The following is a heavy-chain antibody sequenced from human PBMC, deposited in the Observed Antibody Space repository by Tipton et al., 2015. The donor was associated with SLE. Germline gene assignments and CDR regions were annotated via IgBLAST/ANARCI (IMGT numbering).Heavy chain of an antibody. J-gene: IGHJ2*01. Sequence: TLSLTCTVSGGPISSYYWSWIRQPPGKGLEWVGYISYSGTTNYSPSLESRVTISASTSENQVSLKLNSVTAADTAIYYCAHYQTNWFFDLWGRGTLVTVSS. CDR3: AHYQTNWFFDL. CDR2: ISYSGTT. V-gene: IGHV4-59*08. D-gene: IGHD2-2*01. CDR1: GGPISSYY.